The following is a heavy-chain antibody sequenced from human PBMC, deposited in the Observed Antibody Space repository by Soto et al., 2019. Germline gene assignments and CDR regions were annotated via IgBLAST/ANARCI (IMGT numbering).Heavy chain of an antibody. D-gene: IGHD6-25*01. Sequence: QVQVQESGPGLLKPSETLSVTCNVSGGSVISGSYYWSWIRQPPGMGLEWIGYIYYDGDTKYNSSIKSRVTISIDTPKNEISLTLRSVTATDTAVYYCARVLPGIAAAYDAFDVWGQGALVTVSS. V-gene: IGHV4-61*01. J-gene: IGHJ3*01. CDR2: IYYDGDT. CDR1: GGSVISGSYY. CDR3: ARVLPGIAAAYDAFDV.